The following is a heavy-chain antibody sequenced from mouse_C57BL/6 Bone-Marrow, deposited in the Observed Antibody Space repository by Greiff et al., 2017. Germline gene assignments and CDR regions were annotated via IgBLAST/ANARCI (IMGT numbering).Heavy chain of an antibody. Sequence: VQLKQPGAELVKPGASVKLSCKASGYTFTSYWMHWVKQRPGQGLEWIGMIHPNSGSTNYNEKFKSKATLTVDKSSSTAYMQLSSLTSEDSAVXYGARPGDYCGTHWYVDVWGTGTTVTVSS. CDR2: IHPNSGST. D-gene: IGHD1-2*01. CDR3: ARPGDYCGTHWYVDV. CDR1: GYTFTSYW. V-gene: IGHV1-64*01. J-gene: IGHJ1*03.